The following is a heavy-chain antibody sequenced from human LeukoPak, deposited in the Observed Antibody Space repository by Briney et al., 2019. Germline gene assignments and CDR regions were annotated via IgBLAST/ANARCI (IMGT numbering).Heavy chain of an antibody. CDR3: VRDRSRPNPFFDS. J-gene: IGHJ4*02. D-gene: IGHD6-13*01. V-gene: IGHV4-30-4*01. CDR1: GGSISNGDYY. CDR2: IHHSGSAY. Sequence: KPSETLSLTCTVSGGSISNGDYYWSWLPHPPGKGLESIGYIHHSGSAYYYNPSLKSRVTMSVDTSKNQFSLKLSSVGAADTAVYYCVRDRSRPNPFFDSWGQGTLVTVSS.